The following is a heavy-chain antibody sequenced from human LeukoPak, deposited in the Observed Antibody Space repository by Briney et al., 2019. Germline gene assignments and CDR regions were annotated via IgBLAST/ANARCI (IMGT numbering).Heavy chain of an antibody. Sequence: SETLSLTCAVYGGSFSGYYWSWIRQPPGKGLEWIGEINHSGSTNYNPSLKSRVIISVDTSKNQFSLKLSSVTAADTAVYYCARHRGYSNPAYKKRGYDYWGQGTLVTVSS. CDR3: ARHRGYSNPAYKKRGYDY. J-gene: IGHJ4*02. CDR2: INHSGST. CDR1: GGSFSGYY. D-gene: IGHD6-13*01. V-gene: IGHV4-34*01.